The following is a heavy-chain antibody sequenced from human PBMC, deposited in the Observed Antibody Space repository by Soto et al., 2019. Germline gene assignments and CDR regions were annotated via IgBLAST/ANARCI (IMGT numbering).Heavy chain of an antibody. V-gene: IGHV3-64*01. CDR2: ISSNGGTT. CDR1: VFTFSTYA. Sequence: EVPLVESGGGLVQPGGSLRLSCAASVFTFSTYAMQWVRQAPGKGLEFVSSISSNGGTTNYAYSVKGRFTISRDNSRDTLYLQMGSLRPEDMAVYYCARDGRAMNDYWGQGTLVTVSS. D-gene: IGHD5-18*01. CDR3: ARDGRAMNDY. J-gene: IGHJ4*02.